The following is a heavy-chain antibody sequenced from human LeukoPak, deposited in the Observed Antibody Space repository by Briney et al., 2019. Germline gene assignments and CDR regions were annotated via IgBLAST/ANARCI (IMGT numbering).Heavy chain of an antibody. CDR3: ARGYPGYYYYYMDV. D-gene: IGHD2-2*02. CDR1: SGSFSDYY. V-gene: IGHV4-34*01. Sequence: PSETLSLTCAVYSGSFSDYYWSWIRQPPGKGLEWIGEINHSGSTNYNPSLKSRATFSVDTSKNQFSLKLSSVTAADTAIYYCARGYPGYYYYYMDVWGKGTTVTVSS. J-gene: IGHJ6*03. CDR2: INHSGST.